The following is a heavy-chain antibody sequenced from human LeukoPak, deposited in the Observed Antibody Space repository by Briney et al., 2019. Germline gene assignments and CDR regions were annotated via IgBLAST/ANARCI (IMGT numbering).Heavy chain of an antibody. CDR1: GGSISGHY. V-gene: IGHV4-59*11. D-gene: IGHD1-26*01. CDR3: ARGGASSRYFGY. Sequence: SETLSLTCTVSGGSISGHYWSWIRQPPGKGLEWIGFVSYSGNTNYNPSLNGRVTISLDTSKSQFSLSLNSVTAADTAGYFCARGGASSRYFGYWGQGTLVTVSS. CDR2: VSYSGNT. J-gene: IGHJ4*02.